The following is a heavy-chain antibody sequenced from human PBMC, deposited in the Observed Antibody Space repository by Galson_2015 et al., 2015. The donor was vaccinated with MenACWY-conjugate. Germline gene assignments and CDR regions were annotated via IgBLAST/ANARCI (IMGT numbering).Heavy chain of an antibody. CDR3: ARLGTRSEYSSSSRSWADY. CDR2: ISAYNGNT. CDR1: GYTFTNYG. J-gene: IGHJ4*02. D-gene: IGHD6-6*01. Sequence: SVKVSCKASGYTFTNYGISWVRQAPGQGLEWMGWISAYNGNTDYAQRLQGRVTMTRDTSTSTAYMELRSLRSDDTAMYYCARLGTRSEYSSSSRSWADYWGREPWSPSPQ. V-gene: IGHV1-18*04.